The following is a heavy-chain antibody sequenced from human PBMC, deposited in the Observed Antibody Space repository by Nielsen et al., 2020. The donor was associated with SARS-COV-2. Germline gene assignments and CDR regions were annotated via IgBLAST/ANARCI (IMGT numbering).Heavy chain of an antibody. J-gene: IGHJ6*03. CDR2: ISWNSGSI. CDR3: AKGRKGAVAGTRYYYYYMDV. D-gene: IGHD6-19*01. Sequence: SLKISCAASGFTFDDYAMHWVRQAPGKGLEWVSGISWNSGSIGYADSVKGRFTISRDNSKNTLYLQMNSLRAEDTAVYYCAKGRKGAVAGTRYYYYYMDVWGKGTTVTVSS. CDR1: GFTFDDYA. V-gene: IGHV3-9*01.